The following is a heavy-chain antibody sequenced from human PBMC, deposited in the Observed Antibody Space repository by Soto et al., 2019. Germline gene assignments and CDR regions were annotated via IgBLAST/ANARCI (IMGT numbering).Heavy chain of an antibody. CDR2: ISGGGSAV. Sequence: PGGSLRLSCEASGFTFTDHYMSWVRQAPGKGLEWISHISGTHISGGGSAVAYADSVRGRFIISRDNSRNTVSLEMNSLRGEDSALYYCATEGAKTTWNFDFWGQGTKVTVSS. D-gene: IGHD1-26*01. CDR1: GFTFTDHY. J-gene: IGHJ4*02. V-gene: IGHV3-11*01. CDR3: ATEGAKTTWNFDF.